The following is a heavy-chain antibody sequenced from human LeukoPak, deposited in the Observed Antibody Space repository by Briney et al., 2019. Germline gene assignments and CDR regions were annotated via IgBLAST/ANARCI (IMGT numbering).Heavy chain of an antibody. Sequence: VSVKVSCKASEYTFTGFYIHWVRQAPGQGLEWMGWINPNSGGTNYAQKFQGRVTMTRDTSITTAYLELSRLRSDDTAVYYCARNIATVSDTFDFWGQGTMVTISS. J-gene: IGHJ3*01. CDR1: EYTFTGFY. CDR2: INPNSGGT. CDR3: ARNIATVSDTFDF. V-gene: IGHV1-2*02. D-gene: IGHD6-25*01.